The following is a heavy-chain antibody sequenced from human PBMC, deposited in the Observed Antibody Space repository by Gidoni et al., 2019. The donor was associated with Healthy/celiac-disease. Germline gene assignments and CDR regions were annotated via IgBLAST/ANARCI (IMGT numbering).Heavy chain of an antibody. J-gene: IGHJ1*01. CDR3: ARARTPPYYYDSSGYPGGFQH. Sequence: QVQLVESGGGLVKPGGSLRLSCAASGFTFSAYYMSWIREAPGTGLEWFSYISSSSSYTNYADSVKGRFTISRDNAKNSLYLQMNSLRAEDTAVYYCARARTPPYYYDSSGYPGGFQHWGQGTLVTVSS. CDR1: GFTFSAYY. D-gene: IGHD3-22*01. CDR2: ISSSSSYT. V-gene: IGHV3-11*05.